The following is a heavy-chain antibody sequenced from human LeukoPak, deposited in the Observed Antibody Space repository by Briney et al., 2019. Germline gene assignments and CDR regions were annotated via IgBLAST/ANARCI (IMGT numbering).Heavy chain of an antibody. CDR3: ARRVPGLEVDY. V-gene: IGHV4-39*01. Sequence: PSETLSLTCTVSGGSISSSSYYWGWIRQPPGKGLEWIGSIYYSGSTYYNPSLKSRVTLSVDTSKNQFSLKLSSVTAADTAVYYCARRVPGLEVDYWGQGTLVTVSS. J-gene: IGHJ4*02. CDR2: IYYSGST. D-gene: IGHD3-3*01. CDR1: GGSISSSSYY.